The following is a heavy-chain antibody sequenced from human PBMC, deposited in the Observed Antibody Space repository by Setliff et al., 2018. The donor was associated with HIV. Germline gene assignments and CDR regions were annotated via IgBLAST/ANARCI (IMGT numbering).Heavy chain of an antibody. Sequence: LRLSCTTSGFTFGDYAFSWVRQAPGKGLEWVGLIRTQPYGVTTEYAASVKGRFTISRDDSKNSVFLQMNSLKTEDTAMYYCTRSKWGSGFDYWGQGTLVTVSS. J-gene: IGHJ4*02. CDR1: GFTFGDYA. CDR2: IRTQPYGVTT. CDR3: TRSKWGSGFDY. D-gene: IGHD1-26*01. V-gene: IGHV3-49*04.